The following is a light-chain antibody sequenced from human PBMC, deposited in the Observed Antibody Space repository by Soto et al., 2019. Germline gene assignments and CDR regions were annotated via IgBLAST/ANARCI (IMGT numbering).Light chain of an antibody. CDR1: QSLLHSNGYNY. CDR3: QQYNNNWPLT. CDR2: LGS. J-gene: IGKJ4*01. V-gene: IGKV2-28*01. Sequence: DIVMTQSPLSLPVTPGEPASISCRSSQSLLHSNGYNYLDWYLQKPGQSPQLLIYLGSNRASGVPDRFSGGGSGTEFTLTISSLQSEDFAVYYCQQYNNNWPLTFGGGTKVDIK.